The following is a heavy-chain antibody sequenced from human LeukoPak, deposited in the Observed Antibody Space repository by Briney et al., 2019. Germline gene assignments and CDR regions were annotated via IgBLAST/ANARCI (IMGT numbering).Heavy chain of an antibody. V-gene: IGHV4-34*01. CDR2: INHSGST. D-gene: IGHD6-19*01. Sequence: PSETLSLTCAVYGVSFSGYYWSWIRQPPGKGLEWIGEINHSGSTNYNPSLKSRVTISVDTSKNQFTLKLSSVTAADTAVYYCASSYSSGWYFDYWGQGTLVTVSS. J-gene: IGHJ4*02. CDR3: ASSYSSGWYFDY. CDR1: GVSFSGYY.